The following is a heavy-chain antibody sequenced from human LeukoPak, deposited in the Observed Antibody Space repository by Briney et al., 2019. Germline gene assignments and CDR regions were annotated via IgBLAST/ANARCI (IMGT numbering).Heavy chain of an antibody. CDR1: GGSISGGEYY. V-gene: IGHV4-30-4*08. J-gene: IGHJ4*02. CDR3: ARHGNDFWSGSNFDY. CDR2: VYFNGNA. D-gene: IGHD3-3*01. Sequence: SETLSLTCTVSGGSISGGEYYWSWIRQSPGKGLEWIGYVYFNGNADYSPSLKSRASISLDTSKNQFSLKLSSVTAADTAVYYCARHGNDFWSGSNFDYWGQGTLVTVSS.